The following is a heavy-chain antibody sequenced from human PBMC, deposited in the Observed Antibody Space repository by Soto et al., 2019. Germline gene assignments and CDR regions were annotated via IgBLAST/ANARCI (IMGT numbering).Heavy chain of an antibody. Sequence: GGSLRLSCAASGFTFSSYAMSWVRQAPGKGLEWVSAISGSGGSTYYADSVKGRFTISRDNSKNTLYLQMNSLRAEDTAVYYCALSLGYSYGRDYYYYYMDVWGKGTTVTVSS. D-gene: IGHD5-18*01. CDR3: ALSLGYSYGRDYYYYYMDV. J-gene: IGHJ6*03. V-gene: IGHV3-23*01. CDR2: ISGSGGST. CDR1: GFTFSSYA.